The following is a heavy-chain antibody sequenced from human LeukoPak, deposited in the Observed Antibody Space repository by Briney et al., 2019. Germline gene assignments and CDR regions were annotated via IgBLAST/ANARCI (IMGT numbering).Heavy chain of an antibody. Sequence: PSETLSLTCTVSGGSISSYYWSWIRQPQGKGLEWIGYIYYSGSTNYNPSLKSRVTISVDTSKNQFSPKLSSVTAADTAVYYCARGSRDGYNPYYYYGMDVWGQGTTVTVSS. CDR3: ARGSRDGYNPYYYYGMDV. J-gene: IGHJ6*02. CDR1: GGSISSYY. CDR2: IYYSGST. D-gene: IGHD5-24*01. V-gene: IGHV4-59*01.